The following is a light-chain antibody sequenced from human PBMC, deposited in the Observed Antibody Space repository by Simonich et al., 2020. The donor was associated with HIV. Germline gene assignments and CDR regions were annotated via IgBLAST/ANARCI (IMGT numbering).Light chain of an antibody. V-gene: IGKV1-13*02. J-gene: IGKJ1*01. CDR3: QQYYSFPRT. CDR2: DAS. Sequence: AIQLTQSPSSLSASVGDRVTITCRASQGISSALAWYQQKPGKAPKLLIDDASSLQSGVPSRFSGSGSGTDFTLTISCLQSEDFATYYCQQYYSFPRTFGQGTKVEIK. CDR1: QGISSA.